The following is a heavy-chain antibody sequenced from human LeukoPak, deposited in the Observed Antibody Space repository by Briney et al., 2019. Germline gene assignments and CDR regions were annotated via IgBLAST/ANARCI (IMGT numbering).Heavy chain of an antibody. J-gene: IGHJ4*02. CDR1: GFTFSSYD. V-gene: IGHV4-39*01. CDR2: IYYSGST. D-gene: IGHD3-10*01. Sequence: GSLRLSCAASGFTFSSYDMTWIRQRPGKGLEWIGSIYYSGSTYYNPSLKSRVTISVDTSKNQFSLKLSSVTAADTAVYYCARRVVRGVFDYWGQGTLVTVSS. CDR3: ARRVVRGVFDY.